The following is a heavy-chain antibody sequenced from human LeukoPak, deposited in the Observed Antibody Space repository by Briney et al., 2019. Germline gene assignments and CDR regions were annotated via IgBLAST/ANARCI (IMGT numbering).Heavy chain of an antibody. CDR1: GFTFSSYW. J-gene: IGHJ4*02. CDR3: ARRPNDMHTMIVVVIAYYFDY. V-gene: IGHV3-7*01. D-gene: IGHD3-22*01. CDR2: IKQDGSEK. Sequence: GGSLRLSCAASGFTFSSYWMSWVRQAPGKGLEWVANIKQDGSEKYYVDSVKGRFTISRDNAKDSLYLQMNSLRAEDTAVYYCARRPNDMHTMIVVVIAYYFDYWGQGTLVTVSS.